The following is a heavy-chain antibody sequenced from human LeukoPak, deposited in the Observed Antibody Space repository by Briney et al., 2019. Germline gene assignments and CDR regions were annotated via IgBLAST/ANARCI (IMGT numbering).Heavy chain of an antibody. CDR2: IYPGDSDT. D-gene: IGHD6-13*01. CDR3: ARIRIAAAGSPWFDP. J-gene: IGHJ5*02. Sequence: GESLKISCKGSGYSFTSYWIGWVRQMPRTGLEWMGIIYPGDSDTRYSPSFQGQVTISADKSISTAYLQWSSLKASDTAMYYCARIRIAAAGSPWFDPWGQGTLVTVSS. CDR1: GYSFTSYW. V-gene: IGHV5-51*01.